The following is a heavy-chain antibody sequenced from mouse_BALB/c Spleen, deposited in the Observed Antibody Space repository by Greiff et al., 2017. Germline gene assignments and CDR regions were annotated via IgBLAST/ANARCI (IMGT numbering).Heavy chain of an antibody. CDR2: IRNKANGYTT. J-gene: IGHJ2*01. CDR1: GFTLTDYY. Sequence: EVMLVESGGGLVQPGGSLRLSCATSGFTLTDYYMSWVRQPPGKALEWLGFIRNKANGYTTEYSASVKGRFTISRDNSQSILYLQMNTLRAEDSATYYCARDIPTHFDYWGQGTTLTVSS. CDR3: ARDIPTHFDY. V-gene: IGHV7-3*02. D-gene: IGHD2-10*01.